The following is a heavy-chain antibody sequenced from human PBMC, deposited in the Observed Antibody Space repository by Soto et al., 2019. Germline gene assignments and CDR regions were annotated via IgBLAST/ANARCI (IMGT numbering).Heavy chain of an antibody. Sequence: QVQLVQSGAEVKKPGSSVKVSCKASGGTFSSYAISWVRQATGQGLEWMGGIIPIFGTADYAQKFQGRVTITADESTSTAYMELSSLRPEDTAVYYCASVETQRYYYGMDVWGQGTTVTVSS. CDR2: IIPIFGTA. CDR1: GGTFSSYA. V-gene: IGHV1-69*12. J-gene: IGHJ6*02. D-gene: IGHD2-15*01. CDR3: ASVETQRYYYGMDV.